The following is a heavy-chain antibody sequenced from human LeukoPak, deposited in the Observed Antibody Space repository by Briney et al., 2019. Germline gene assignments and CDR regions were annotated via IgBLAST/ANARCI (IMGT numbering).Heavy chain of an antibody. Sequence: GGSLRLSCAASGFTFSDYILDWVRQAPGKGLEWVSRIRRRANSYTTEYAASVKDRFIISRDDSKNSLYLHMNSLKTEDTAVYHCTRDGGENGKTAFDIWGQGTLVTVSA. CDR2: IRRRANSYTT. CDR1: GFTFSDYI. D-gene: IGHD3-16*01. CDR3: TRDGGENGKTAFDI. V-gene: IGHV3-72*01. J-gene: IGHJ3*02.